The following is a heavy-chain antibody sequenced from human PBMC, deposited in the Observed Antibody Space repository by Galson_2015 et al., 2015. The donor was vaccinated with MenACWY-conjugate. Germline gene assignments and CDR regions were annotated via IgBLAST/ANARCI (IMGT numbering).Heavy chain of an antibody. D-gene: IGHD2/OR15-2a*01. J-gene: IGHJ4*02. CDR1: GFPFSDYS. CDR2: ISSSRSYI. V-gene: IGHV3-21*01. CDR3: ARDPGTIIKYHLYY. Sequence: SLRLSCAASGFPFSDYSMNWVRQAPGKGLEWVSFISSSRSYIYYADSVKGRFTVSRANAKNSLYLQMNSLRAEDTAVYYCARDPGTIIKYHLYYWGQRSLVTGSS.